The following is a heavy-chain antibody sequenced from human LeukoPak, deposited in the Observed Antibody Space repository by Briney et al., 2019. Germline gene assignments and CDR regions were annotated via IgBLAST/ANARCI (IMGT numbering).Heavy chain of an antibody. CDR1: GGSISSSSYY. CDR2: IYYSGST. D-gene: IGHD6-13*01. Sequence: SETLSLTCTVSGGSISSSSYYWGWIRQPPGKGLEWIGSIYYSGSTYYNPSLKSRVTISVDTSKNQFSLKLSSVTAEDTAVYYCARESRRSSSWYGGYGDCYSWGQGTLVTVSS. CDR3: ARESRRSSSWYGGYGDCYS. V-gene: IGHV4-39*07. J-gene: IGHJ4*02.